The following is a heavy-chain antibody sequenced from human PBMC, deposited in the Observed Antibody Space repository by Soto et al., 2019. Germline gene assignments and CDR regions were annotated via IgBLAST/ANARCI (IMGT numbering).Heavy chain of an antibody. J-gene: IGHJ4*02. D-gene: IGHD3-10*01. CDR2: IYHSGST. CDR3: ERVRTMVRGVIMASVFDY. V-gene: IGHV4-4*02. CDR1: SGSISSSNW. Sequence: QVQLQESGPGLVKPSGTLSLTCAVSSGSISSSNWWSWVRQPPGKGLEWIGEIYHSGSTNYNPSLKSRVTISVDKSKNQFSLKLSSVTAADTAVYYCERVRTMVRGVIMASVFDYWGQGTLVTVSS.